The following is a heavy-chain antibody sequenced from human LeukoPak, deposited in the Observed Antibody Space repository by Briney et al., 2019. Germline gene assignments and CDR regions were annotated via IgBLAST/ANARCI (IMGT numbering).Heavy chain of an antibody. Sequence: SETLSLTCAVSGYSISSGYYWGWIRQPPGKGLEWIGSLYHSGNTYHNPSLNSRVAISLDTSKNQFSLTLNSVPAADTAVYYCARGRITIFGVIWGQGTLVTVSS. D-gene: IGHD3-3*01. J-gene: IGHJ4*02. CDR3: ARGRITIFGVI. V-gene: IGHV4-38-2*01. CDR2: LYHSGNT. CDR1: GYSISSGYY.